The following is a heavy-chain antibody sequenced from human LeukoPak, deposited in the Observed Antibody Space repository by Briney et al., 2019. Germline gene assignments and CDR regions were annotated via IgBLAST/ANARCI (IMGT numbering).Heavy chain of an antibody. CDR2: ISGSGGTT. CDR3: AKAPVVGATGPRFDP. CDR1: GFTFSSYA. Sequence: GGSLRLSCAASGFTFSSYAMSWVRQAPGKGLEWVSTISGSGGTTYYPDSVKGRFTISRDNSKNTLYLQMNSLRAEDTAVYYCAKAPVVGATGPRFDPWGQGTLVTVSS. J-gene: IGHJ5*02. D-gene: IGHD1-26*01. V-gene: IGHV3-23*01.